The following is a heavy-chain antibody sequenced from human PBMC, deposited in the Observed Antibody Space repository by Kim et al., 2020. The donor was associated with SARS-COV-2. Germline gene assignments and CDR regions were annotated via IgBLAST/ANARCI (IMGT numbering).Heavy chain of an antibody. V-gene: IGHV4-31*03. J-gene: IGHJ6*02. Sequence: SETLSLTCTVSGGSISSGGYYWSWIRQHPGKGLEWIGYIYYSGSTYYNPSLKSRVTISVDTSKNQFSLKLSSVTAADTAVYYCARDVGRDYYYYGMDVWGQGTTVTVSS. CDR1: GGSISSGGYY. CDR3: ARDVGRDYYYYGMDV. CDR2: IYYSGST. D-gene: IGHD1-26*01.